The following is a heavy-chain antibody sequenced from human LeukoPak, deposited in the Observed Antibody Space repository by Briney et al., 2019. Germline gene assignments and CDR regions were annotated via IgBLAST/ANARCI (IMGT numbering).Heavy chain of an antibody. Sequence: NPSETLSLTCTASGGSISSSNYFWGWIRQPPGKGLEWIGSVYYSGSTYYNPSLKSRVTMSVDTSKNQFSLKLTCVTAADTAVYSCACIAVAGLLTLYWGQGTLVTVSS. CDR1: GGSISSSNYF. V-gene: IGHV4-39*01. CDR3: ACIAVAGLLTLY. CDR2: VYYSGST. D-gene: IGHD6-19*01. J-gene: IGHJ4*02.